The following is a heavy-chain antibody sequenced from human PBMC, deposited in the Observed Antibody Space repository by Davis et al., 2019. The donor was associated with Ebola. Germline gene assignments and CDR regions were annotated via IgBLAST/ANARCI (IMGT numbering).Heavy chain of an antibody. J-gene: IGHJ4*02. CDR2: ISYSESTFYSGNT. D-gene: IGHD4-17*01. CDR1: GGSIKTYY. Sequence: SETLSLTCTVSGGSIKTYYWSWIRQPPGKGLEWIGYISYSESTFYSGNTNYNPSLKSRVTISIDTSKNQFSLKLTSVTAADTAMYFCARGYDYGDYDPGYWGPGILVTVSS. V-gene: IGHV4-59*08. CDR3: ARGYDYGDYDPGY.